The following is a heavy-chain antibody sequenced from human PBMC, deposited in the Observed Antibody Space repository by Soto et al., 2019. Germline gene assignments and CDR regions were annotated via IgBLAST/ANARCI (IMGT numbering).Heavy chain of an antibody. CDR1: GGSVSSGSYY. J-gene: IGHJ6*02. D-gene: IGHD2-2*01. CDR3: ARSGPSLVPAAIGSLYYYYGMDV. Sequence: SETLSLTCTVSGGSVSSGSYYWSWIRQPPGKGLEWIGYIYYSGSTNYNPSLKSRVTISVDTSKNQFSLKLSSVTAADTAVYYCARSGPSLVPAAIGSLYYYYGMDVWGQGTTVTVS. V-gene: IGHV4-61*01. CDR2: IYYSGST.